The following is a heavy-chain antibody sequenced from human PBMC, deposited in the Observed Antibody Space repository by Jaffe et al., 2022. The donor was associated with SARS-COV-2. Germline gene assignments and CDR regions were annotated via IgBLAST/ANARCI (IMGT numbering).Heavy chain of an antibody. J-gene: IGHJ6*02. V-gene: IGHV3-15*01. CDR3: TTAGLDYYDSSGYYYGGSYYYYGMDV. D-gene: IGHD3-22*01. Sequence: EVQLVESGGGLVKPGGSLRLSCAASGFTFSNAWMSWVRQAPGKGLEWVGRIKSKTDGGTTDYAAPVKGRFTISRDDSKNTLYLQMNSLKTEDTAVYYCTTAGLDYYDSSGYYYGGSYYYYGMDVWGQGTTVTVSS. CDR1: GFTFSNAW. CDR2: IKSKTDGGTT.